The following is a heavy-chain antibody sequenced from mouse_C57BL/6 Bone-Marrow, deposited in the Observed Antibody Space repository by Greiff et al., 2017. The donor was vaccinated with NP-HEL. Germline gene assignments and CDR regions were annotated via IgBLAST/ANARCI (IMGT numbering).Heavy chain of an antibody. V-gene: IGHV2-9-1*01. Sequence: VKLVESGPGLVAPSQSLSITCTVSGFALTSYAISWVRQPPGKGLEWLGVIWTGGGTNYNSALKSRLSISKDNSKSQVFLKMNSLQTDDTARYYCARGYYRRGYAMDYWGQGTSVTVSS. J-gene: IGHJ4*01. CDR1: GFALTSYA. D-gene: IGHD2-14*01. CDR2: IWTGGGT. CDR3: ARGYYRRGYAMDY.